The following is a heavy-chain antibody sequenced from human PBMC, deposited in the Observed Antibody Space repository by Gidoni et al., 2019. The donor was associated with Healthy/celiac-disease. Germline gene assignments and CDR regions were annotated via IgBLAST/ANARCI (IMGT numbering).Heavy chain of an antibody. Sequence: QVQLVQSGAEVKKPGASVKVSCKASGYTFTSYGISWVRQAPGQGLEWMGWISAYNGNTNYAQKLQGRVTMTTDTSTSTAYMELRSLRSDDTAVYYCARGVPAGDYDFWSGYLTNYYYYMDVWGKGTTVTVSS. D-gene: IGHD3-3*01. V-gene: IGHV1-18*01. CDR2: ISAYNGNT. J-gene: IGHJ6*03. CDR3: ARGVPAGDYDFWSGYLTNYYYYMDV. CDR1: GYTFTSYG.